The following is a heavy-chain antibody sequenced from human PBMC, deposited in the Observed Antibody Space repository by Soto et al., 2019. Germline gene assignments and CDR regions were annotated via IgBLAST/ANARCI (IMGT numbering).Heavy chain of an antibody. CDR3: ATHTRRYCSSTSCYNYFDY. Sequence: ASVKVSCKASGGTFSSYAISWVRQAPGQGLDWMGGIIPIFGTANYAQKFQGRVTITADESTSTAYMELSSLRSEDTAVYYCATHTRRYCSSTSCYNYFDYWGQGTLVTVSS. CDR2: IIPIFGTA. V-gene: IGHV1-69*13. CDR1: GGTFSSYA. J-gene: IGHJ4*02. D-gene: IGHD2-2*02.